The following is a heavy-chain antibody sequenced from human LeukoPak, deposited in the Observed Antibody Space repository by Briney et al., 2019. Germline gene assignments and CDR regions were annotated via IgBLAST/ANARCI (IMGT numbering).Heavy chain of an antibody. J-gene: IGHJ3*02. V-gene: IGHV4-59*01. CDR2: IYYSGST. D-gene: IGHD1-26*01. Sequence: SETLSLTCTVSGGSISSYYWSWIRQPPGKGLEWVGYIYYSGSTNYNPSLKSRVTISVDTSKNQFSLKLSSVTAADTAVYYCARDRGSRGAFDIWGQGTMVTVSS. CDR3: ARDRGSRGAFDI. CDR1: GGSISSYY.